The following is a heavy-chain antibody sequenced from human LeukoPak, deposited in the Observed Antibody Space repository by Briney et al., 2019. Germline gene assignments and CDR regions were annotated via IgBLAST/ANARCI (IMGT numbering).Heavy chain of an antibody. J-gene: IGHJ4*02. Sequence: SGTLSLTCAVSGGSITSGNWWSWIRQAPGKGLEWIGSIYYSGSTYYNPSLKSRVTISVDTSKNQFSLKLSSVTAADTAVYYCARLKGDYVHYWGQGTLVTVSS. CDR3: ARLKGDYVHY. CDR1: GGSITSGNW. CDR2: IYYSGST. V-gene: IGHV4-39*01.